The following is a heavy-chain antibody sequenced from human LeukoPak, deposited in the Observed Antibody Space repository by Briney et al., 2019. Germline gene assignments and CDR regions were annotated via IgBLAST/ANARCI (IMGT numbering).Heavy chain of an antibody. J-gene: IGHJ4*02. V-gene: IGHV1-69*01. D-gene: IGHD3-9*01. CDR3: ARHLYYDILTGYYYFDY. CDR1: GGTFSSYA. Sequence: SSVTVSCKASGGTFSSYAISWVRQAPGQGLEWMGGIIPIFGTANYAQKFQGRVTITADESTSTAYMELSSLRSEDTAVYYCARHLYYDILTGYYYFDYWGQGTLVTVSS. CDR2: IIPIFGTA.